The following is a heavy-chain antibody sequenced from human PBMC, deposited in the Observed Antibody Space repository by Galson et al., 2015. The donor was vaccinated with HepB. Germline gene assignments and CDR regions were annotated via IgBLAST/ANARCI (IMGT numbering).Heavy chain of an antibody. CDR2: IDPSDSYT. CDR1: GYSFTSYW. CDR3: ARHSIVVVPAASYYYGMDV. Sequence: QSGAEVKKPGESLRISCKGSGYSFTSYWISWVRQMPGKGLEWMGRIDPSDSYTNYSPSFQGHVTISADKSISTAYLQWSSLKASDTAMYYCARHSIVVVPAASYYYGMDVWGQGTTVTVSS. J-gene: IGHJ6*02. V-gene: IGHV5-10-1*01. D-gene: IGHD2-2*01.